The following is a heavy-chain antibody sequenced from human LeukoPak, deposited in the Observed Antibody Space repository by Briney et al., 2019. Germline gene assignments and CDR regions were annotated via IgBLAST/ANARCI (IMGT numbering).Heavy chain of an antibody. CDR3: VKGSSSWYDY. D-gene: IGHD6-13*01. J-gene: IGHJ4*02. CDR1: GFTFSNYA. Sequence: GGSLRLSCVVSGFTFSNYAMSWVRQAPGKGLEWVSAISGSGDSTYYADSVKGRFTISRDNSKNTLFLQMSSLRAEDTAIYYCVKGSSSWYDYWGQGTLVTVSS. CDR2: ISGSGDST. V-gene: IGHV3-23*01.